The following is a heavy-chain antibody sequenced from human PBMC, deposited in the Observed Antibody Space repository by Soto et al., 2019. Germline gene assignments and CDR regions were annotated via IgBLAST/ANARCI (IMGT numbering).Heavy chain of an antibody. V-gene: IGHV4-38-2*01. CDR3: AWDGGYYDSSGYYYEDWFDP. Sequence: SETLSLTSAVSGYSISSGYYWGWIRQPPGKGLEWIGSIYHSGSTYYNPSLKSRVTISVDTSKNQFSLKLSYVTASEAGVYYCAWDGGYYDSSGYYYEDWFDPWGQGTLVTV. D-gene: IGHD3-22*01. CDR1: GYSISSGYY. J-gene: IGHJ5*02. CDR2: IYHSGST.